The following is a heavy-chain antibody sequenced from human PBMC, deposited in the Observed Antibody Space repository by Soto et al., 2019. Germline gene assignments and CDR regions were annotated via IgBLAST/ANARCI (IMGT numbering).Heavy chain of an antibody. CDR3: ARDVGYGSSSRNWFDP. D-gene: IGHD6-6*01. Sequence: SETLSLTCPVSGDSINNYYWTWIRQPPGKGLEWIGEIYDSGSTSYNPSLKSRVTISVDTSKNQFSLKLSSVTAADTAVYYCARDVGYGSSSRNWFDPWGQGTLVTVSS. CDR2: IYDSGST. J-gene: IGHJ5*02. V-gene: IGHV4-59*12. CDR1: GDSINNYY.